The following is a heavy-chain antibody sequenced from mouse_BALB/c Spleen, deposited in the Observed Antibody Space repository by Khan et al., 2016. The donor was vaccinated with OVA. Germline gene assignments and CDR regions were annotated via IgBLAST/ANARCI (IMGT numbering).Heavy chain of an antibody. CDR2: VNPNTGGS. Sequence: VQLKQSGPDLVKPGASVKISCKASGYSFTIYYMTWVKQSYGKSLEWIGRVNPNTGGSDYNQELKGKAILTVDKSSNTAYMELHSLTSEDSAVYDCARGYDFFAYWGQGTLVTVSA. V-gene: IGHV1-26*01. CDR1: GYSFTIYY. J-gene: IGHJ3*01. D-gene: IGHD2-14*01. CDR3: ARGYDFFAY.